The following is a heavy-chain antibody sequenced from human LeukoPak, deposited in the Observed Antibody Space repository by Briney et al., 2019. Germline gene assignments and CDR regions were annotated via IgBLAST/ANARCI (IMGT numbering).Heavy chain of an antibody. J-gene: IGHJ4*02. Sequence: PSETLSLTCAVYGGSFSGYYWSWIRQPPGKGLEWIGEINHSGITNYNPSLKSRVTISVDTSKNQFSLKLSSVTAADTAVYYCACTVYYGSVDYWGQGTLVTVSS. CDR1: GGSFSGYY. V-gene: IGHV4-34*01. CDR3: ACTVYYGSVDY. CDR2: INHSGIT. D-gene: IGHD3-10*01.